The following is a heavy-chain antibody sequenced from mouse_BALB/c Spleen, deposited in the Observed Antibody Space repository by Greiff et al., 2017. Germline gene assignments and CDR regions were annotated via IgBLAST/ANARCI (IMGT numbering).Heavy chain of an antibody. J-gene: IGHJ2*01. Sequence: EVKVEESGGGLVKPGGSLKLSCAASGFTFSSYAMSWVRQTPEKRLEWVASISSGGSTYYPDSVKGRFTISRDNARNILYLQMSSLRSEDTAMYYCARGDGYYVHFDYWGQGTTLTVSS. CDR2: ISSGGST. V-gene: IGHV5-6-5*01. CDR1: GFTFSSYA. CDR3: ARGDGYYVHFDY. D-gene: IGHD2-3*01.